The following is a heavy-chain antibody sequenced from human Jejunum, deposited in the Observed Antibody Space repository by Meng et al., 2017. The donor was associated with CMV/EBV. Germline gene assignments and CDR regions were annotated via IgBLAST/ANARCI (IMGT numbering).Heavy chain of an antibody. V-gene: IGHV1-2*02. D-gene: IGHD3-10*01. J-gene: IGHJ4*02. CDR3: ARGPQGYGSGPVDY. Sequence: SGYSFIDLYLPWVRLAPGQGLEWMGWINPIAGDTIYAPTFQGRVSMTSDTSVNTAYMELNSLTSDDTAIYYCARGPQGYGSGPVDYWGQGTLVTVSS. CDR1: GYSFIDLY. CDR2: INPIAGDT.